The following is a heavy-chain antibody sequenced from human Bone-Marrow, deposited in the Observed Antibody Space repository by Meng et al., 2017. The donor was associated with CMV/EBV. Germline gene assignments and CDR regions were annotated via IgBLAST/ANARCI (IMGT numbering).Heavy chain of an antibody. D-gene: IGHD3-22*01. J-gene: IGHJ1*01. CDR1: GFTFSSYA. Sequence: GGSLRLSCAASGFTFSSYAMHWVRQAPGKGLEWVAVISYDGSNKYYADSVKGRFTISRDNSKNTLYLQMNSLRAEDTAVYYCARDTSPTMIVVAPTGYWAQGTLVTVPS. CDR3: ARDTSPTMIVVAPTGY. V-gene: IGHV3-30*04. CDR2: ISYDGSNK.